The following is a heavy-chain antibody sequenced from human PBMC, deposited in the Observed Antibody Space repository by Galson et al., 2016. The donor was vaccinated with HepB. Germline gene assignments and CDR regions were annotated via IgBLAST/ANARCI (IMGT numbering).Heavy chain of an antibody. CDR1: GFTLSNYA. V-gene: IGHV3-23*01. CDR2: ISGSGGST. D-gene: IGHD5/OR15-5a*01. Sequence: SLRLSCAASGFTLSNYAMSWVRQAPGKGLEWVSGISGSGGSTYHADPVKGRFTISRDNFKSTVELEMNSLRAEDTAVYYCVKDHEVSGTWYFDDWGQGTLVTVSS. CDR3: VKDHEVSGTWYFDD. J-gene: IGHJ4*02.